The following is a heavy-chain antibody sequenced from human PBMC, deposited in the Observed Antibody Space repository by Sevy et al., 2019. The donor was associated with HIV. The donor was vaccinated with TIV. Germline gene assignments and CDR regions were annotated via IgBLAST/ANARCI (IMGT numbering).Heavy chain of an antibody. CDR3: ARLTPKPKSDIYGMDV. CDR2: INSDSGVT. D-gene: IGHD2-15*01. Sequence: ASVKVSCKASGYIFTDYYIHWVRQAPGQGLEWMAWINSDSGVTNYAQRFQAEVTVTRDTSLNTAYLDLSRLKSNDTAIYFCARLTPKPKSDIYGMDVWGEGTTVSVSS. V-gene: IGHV1-2*02. J-gene: IGHJ6*04. CDR1: GYIFTDYY.